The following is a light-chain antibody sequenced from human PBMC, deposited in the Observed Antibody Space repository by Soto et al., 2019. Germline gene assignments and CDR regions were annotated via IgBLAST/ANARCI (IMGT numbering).Light chain of an antibody. CDR3: QQSYSALPYT. V-gene: IGKV1-39*01. J-gene: IGKJ2*01. CDR2: AAS. Sequence: DIHMTQSPSSLSASVGDRVTITCRASQSISSSLNWYQQKPGKAPKLLIYAASSLQSGVPSRFSGSGSGTDFTLTISSLQPEDFATYYCQQSYSALPYTFGQGTKLEIK. CDR1: QSISSS.